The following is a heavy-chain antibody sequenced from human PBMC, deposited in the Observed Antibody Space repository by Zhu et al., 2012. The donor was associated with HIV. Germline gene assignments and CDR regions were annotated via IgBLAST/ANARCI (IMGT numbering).Heavy chain of an antibody. Sequence: QVQLQQWGAGLLKPSETLSLTCAVYGASFSSYYWTWLRQSPGKGLERIGDINHSGNTNYNSSFKSRVTISIDNSKNQFSLSLKSVTADDSAVYFCAGQIAVADARPGYFDRWGQGTRGHRSPQ. J-gene: IGHJ1*01. CDR2: INHSGNT. CDR1: GASFSSYY. CDR3: AGQIAVADARPGYFDR. V-gene: IGHV4-34*01. D-gene: IGHD2-21*01.